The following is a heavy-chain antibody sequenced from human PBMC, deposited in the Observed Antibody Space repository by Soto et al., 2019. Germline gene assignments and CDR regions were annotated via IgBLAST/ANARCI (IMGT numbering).Heavy chain of an antibody. CDR2: IYRGDSDT. CDR1: GYSFTSYW. Sequence: PGEALKISCKGSGYSFTSYWIGWVRQMPGKGLELMVIIYRGDSDTRYRPSFQGQVTISADKSISTAYLQWSSLKASDTAMYYCARHRVHDYRNYGSMHXWGQATTVTVS. V-gene: IGHV5-51*01. J-gene: IGHJ6*02. CDR3: ARHRVHDYRNYGSMHX. D-gene: IGHD4-4*01.